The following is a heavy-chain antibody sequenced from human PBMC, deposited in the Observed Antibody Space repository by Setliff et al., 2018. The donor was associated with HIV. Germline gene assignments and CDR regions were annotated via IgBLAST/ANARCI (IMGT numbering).Heavy chain of an antibody. D-gene: IGHD6-13*01. CDR3: TKGRGHDSIGAGHWFDP. J-gene: IGHJ5*02. CDR2: INPSGST. V-gene: IGHV4-39*07. Sequence: PSETLSLTCTVSGGSISNSSSYWGWIRQGPGKGLEWIGEINPSGSTKYNPSLKSRVTISVDTSKNQFSLKLRSVTAADTAVYYCTKGRGHDSIGAGHWFDPWGQGTLVTVSS. CDR1: GGSISNSSSY.